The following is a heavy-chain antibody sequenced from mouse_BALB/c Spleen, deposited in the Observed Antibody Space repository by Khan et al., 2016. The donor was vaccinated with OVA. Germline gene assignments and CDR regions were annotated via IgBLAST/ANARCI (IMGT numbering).Heavy chain of an antibody. CDR2: INPNNGGT. CDR1: GYTFTSYY. CDR3: TRSVYGSFAY. Sequence: QVHVKQSGAELVKPGASVKLSCKASGYTFTSYYIYWVKQRPGQGLEWIGEINPNNGGTNFNEKFKSKATLTVDKSSSTAYMKRSSLTSEDSAVYYCTRSVYGSFAYWGQGTLVTVSA. V-gene: IGHV1S81*02. D-gene: IGHD2-2*01. J-gene: IGHJ3*01.